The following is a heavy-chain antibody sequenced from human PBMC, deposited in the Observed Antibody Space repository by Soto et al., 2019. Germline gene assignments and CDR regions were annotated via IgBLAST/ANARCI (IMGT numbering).Heavy chain of an antibody. V-gene: IGHV3-7*03. J-gene: IGHJ6*02. CDR1: GFTFSRYW. D-gene: IGHD3-10*01. Sequence: GSLRLSCAASGFTFSRYWMSWVRQSPGKGLEWVANIKQDGSEKYYVDSVKGRFTISRDNAKNSLYLQMNSLRAEDTAVYYCARDPILLWFGELLFDGMDVWGQGTTVTVSS. CDR2: IKQDGSEK. CDR3: ARDPILLWFGELLFDGMDV.